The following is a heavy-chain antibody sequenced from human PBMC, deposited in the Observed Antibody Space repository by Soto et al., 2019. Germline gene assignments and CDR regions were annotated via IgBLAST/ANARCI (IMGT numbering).Heavy chain of an antibody. D-gene: IGHD2-2*01. CDR3: ARVPCSSTSCHYYYYGMDV. V-gene: IGHV1-8*01. J-gene: IGHJ6*02. CDR2: MNPNSGNT. CDR1: GYTFTSYD. Sequence: ASVKVSCKASGYTFTSYDINWVRQATGQGLEWMGWMNPNSGNTGYAQKFQGRVTMTRNTSISTAYMELSSLRSEDTAVYYCARVPCSSTSCHYYYYGMDVWGQGTTVTVSS.